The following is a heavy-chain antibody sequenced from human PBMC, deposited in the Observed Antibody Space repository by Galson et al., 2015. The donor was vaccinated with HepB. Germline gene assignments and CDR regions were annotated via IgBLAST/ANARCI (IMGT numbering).Heavy chain of an antibody. Sequence: SLRLSCAASGFSFSSYGMHWVRQAAGKGLEWVAVVSFDGTNKYYRDSVKGRFTISRDNSKNTLYLQMDSLRAEDTAVYYCAKVSTSGWYSDWFDPWGQGTLVTVSS. CDR1: GFSFSSYG. J-gene: IGHJ5*02. CDR3: AKVSTSGWYSDWFDP. CDR2: VSFDGTNK. V-gene: IGHV3-30*18. D-gene: IGHD6-19*01.